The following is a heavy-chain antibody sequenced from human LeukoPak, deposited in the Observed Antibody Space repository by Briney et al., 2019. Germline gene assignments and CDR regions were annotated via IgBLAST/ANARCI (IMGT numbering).Heavy chain of an antibody. J-gene: IGHJ4*02. CDR3: ATVFVLGAGHRVRTTPLRFDY. Sequence: ASVKVSCKASGGTFSSYAISWVRQAPGQGLEWMGGIIPIFGTANYAQKFQGRVTMTEDTSTDTAYMELSSLRSEDTAVYYCATVFVLGAGHRVRTTPLRFDYWGQGTLVTVSS. V-gene: IGHV1-69*06. CDR1: GGTFSSYA. D-gene: IGHD1-7*01. CDR2: IIPIFGTA.